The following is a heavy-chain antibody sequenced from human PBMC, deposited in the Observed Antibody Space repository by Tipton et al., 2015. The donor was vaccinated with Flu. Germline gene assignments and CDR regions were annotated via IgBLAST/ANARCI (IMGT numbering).Heavy chain of an antibody. V-gene: IGHV4-38-2*01. CDR3: ARLRLGRHLSDFDY. Sequence: TLSLTCSVSGFSSTTAYYWAWIRQPPGKGLEWIGTIDRSGNTHYNPSLESRVTGLADTSKNQVSLRLSSVTAADTAIYYCARLRLGRHLSDFDYWGQGTLVTVSS. J-gene: IGHJ4*02. D-gene: IGHD3-16*01. CDR2: IDRSGNT. CDR1: GFSSTTAYY.